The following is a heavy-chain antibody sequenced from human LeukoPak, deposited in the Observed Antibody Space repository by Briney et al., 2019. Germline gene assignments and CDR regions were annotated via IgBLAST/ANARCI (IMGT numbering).Heavy chain of an antibody. D-gene: IGHD6-19*01. V-gene: IGHV4-59*01. CDR2: IYYSGST. CDR1: GGSISGYY. Sequence: PSETLSLTCTVSGGSISGYYWSWIRQPPGKGLEWIGYIYYSGSTKYNPSLESRVTISLDTSKNQFSLKLSPVTAADTAVYYCARGQWLVGFDYWGQGTLVTVSS. CDR3: ARGQWLVGFDY. J-gene: IGHJ4*02.